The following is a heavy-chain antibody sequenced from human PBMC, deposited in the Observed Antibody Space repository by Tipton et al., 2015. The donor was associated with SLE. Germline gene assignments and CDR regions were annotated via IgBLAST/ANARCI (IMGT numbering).Heavy chain of an antibody. D-gene: IGHD2/OR15-2a*01. V-gene: IGHV4-61*09. CDR2: INHSGST. CDR3: ARDPSMREAFDI. CDR1: GGSISSGSYY. J-gene: IGHJ3*02. Sequence: TLSLTCTVSGGSISSGSYYWSWTRQPAGKGLEWIGEINHSGSTNYNPSLKSRVTISVDTSKNQFSLKLSSVTAADTAVYYCARDPSMREAFDIWGQGTMVTVSS.